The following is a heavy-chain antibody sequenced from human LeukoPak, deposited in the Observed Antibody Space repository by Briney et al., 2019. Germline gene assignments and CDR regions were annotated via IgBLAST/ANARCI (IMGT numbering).Heavy chain of an antibody. CDR2: ISYDGSNK. J-gene: IGHJ4*02. CDR1: GFTFSSYG. D-gene: IGHD3-16*02. Sequence: PGGSLRLSCAASGFTFSSYGMHWVRQAPGKGLAWVAVISYDGSNKYYTDSVKGRFTISRDNSKNTLYLQMNSLRAEDTAVYYCAKASYYDYVCGSYPSDYWGQGTLVTVSS. V-gene: IGHV3-30*18. CDR3: AKASYYDYVCGSYPSDY.